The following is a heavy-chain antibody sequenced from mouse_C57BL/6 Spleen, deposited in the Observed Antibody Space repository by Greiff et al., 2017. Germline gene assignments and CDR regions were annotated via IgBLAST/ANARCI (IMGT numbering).Heavy chain of an antibody. Sequence: VQLQQPGAELVRPGTSVKLSCKASGYTFPSYWMHWVKQRPGQGLEWIGVIDPSARYPNYNQKFKGKATLTVYTSSSTAYMQLRSLTSEDSAVYYCAFPTVVPDWYFDVLGTVTTVTV. J-gene: IGHJ1*03. D-gene: IGHD1-1*01. CDR2: IDPSARYP. CDR1: GYTFPSYW. V-gene: IGHV1-59*01. CDR3: AFPTVVPDWYFDV.